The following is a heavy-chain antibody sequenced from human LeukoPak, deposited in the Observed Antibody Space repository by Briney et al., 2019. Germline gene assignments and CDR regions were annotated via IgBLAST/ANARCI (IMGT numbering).Heavy chain of an antibody. Sequence: GESLKISCKASGNSITTYWIGWVRQKPGKGLEWMGLIFPGDSDTKCSPSFQGQVTISADKSISTAYLQWSSLKASDTAIYYCATYFAGAETFDIWGQGTVVTVSS. J-gene: IGHJ3*02. CDR1: GNSITTYW. CDR2: IFPGDSDT. V-gene: IGHV5-51*01. D-gene: IGHD3-16*01. CDR3: ATYFAGAETFDI.